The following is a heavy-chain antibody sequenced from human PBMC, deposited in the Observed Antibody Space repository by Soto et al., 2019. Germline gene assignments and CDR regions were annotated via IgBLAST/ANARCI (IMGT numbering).Heavy chain of an antibody. V-gene: IGHV5-51*01. D-gene: IGHD6-19*01. Sequence: GESLKISCKGSGYTFTSYWIGWVRQMPGKGLEWMGIIYPGDSDTRYSPSFQGQVTISVDKSVNTAYLQWTSLEASDTAMYYCARHSSGWYVPYSFDYWAQGTQVTVSS. CDR2: IYPGDSDT. CDR3: ARHSSGWYVPYSFDY. J-gene: IGHJ4*02. CDR1: GYTFTSYW.